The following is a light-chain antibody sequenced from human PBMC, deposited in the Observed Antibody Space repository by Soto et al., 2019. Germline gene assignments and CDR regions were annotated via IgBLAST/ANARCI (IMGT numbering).Light chain of an antibody. V-gene: IGKV4-1*01. J-gene: IGKJ4*01. CDR2: WAS. Sequence: DIVMTQSPDSLAVSLGERATINCKSSQSVLYSSNNKYYLAWYQQKPGQPPNLLIYWASTRESGVPDRFSGSGSGTDFTLTISSLQAEDVAVYYCQQYYNIPFTFGRGTKVEIK. CDR1: QSVLYSSNNKYY. CDR3: QQYYNIPFT.